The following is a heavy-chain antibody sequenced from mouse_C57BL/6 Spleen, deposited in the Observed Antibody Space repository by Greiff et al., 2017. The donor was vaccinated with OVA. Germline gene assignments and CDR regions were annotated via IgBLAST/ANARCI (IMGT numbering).Heavy chain of an antibody. CDR3: AKGRDYAMDY. V-gene: IGHV3-6*01. Sequence: EVQLQESGPGLVKPSQSLSLTCSVTGYSITSGYYWNWIRQFPGNKLEWMGYISYDGSNNYNPSLKNRISITRDTSKNQFFLKLNSVTTEHTATYYCAKGRDYAMDYWGQGTSVTVSS. CDR2: ISYDGSN. CDR1: GYSITSGYY. J-gene: IGHJ4*01.